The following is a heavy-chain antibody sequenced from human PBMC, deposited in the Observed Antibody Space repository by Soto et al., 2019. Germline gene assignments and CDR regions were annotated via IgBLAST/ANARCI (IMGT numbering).Heavy chain of an antibody. CDR2: ISSNGGST. CDR3: VKDQGVDTAMGNQGDY. D-gene: IGHD5-18*01. V-gene: IGHV3-64D*06. CDR1: GFTFSSYA. Sequence: EVQLVESGGGLVQPGGSLRLSCSASGFTFSSYAMHWVRQAPGKGLEYVSAISSNGGSTYYADSVKGRFTISRDNSKNTLYLQMSSLRAEDTAVYYCVKDQGVDTAMGNQGDYWGQGTLVTVSS. J-gene: IGHJ4*02.